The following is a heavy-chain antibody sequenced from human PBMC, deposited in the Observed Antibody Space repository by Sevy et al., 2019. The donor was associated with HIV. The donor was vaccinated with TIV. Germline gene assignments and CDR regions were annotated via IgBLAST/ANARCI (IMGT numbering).Heavy chain of an antibody. CDR1: GVIYGDYA. J-gene: IGHJ4*02. CDR3: TRGGSMTILSPWDY. D-gene: IGHD3-3*01. V-gene: IGHV3-49*04. CDR2: IRRKAFGGTT. Sequence: GGSLRLSCIASGVIYGDYAMNWVRQAPGKGLEWVGFIRRKAFGGTTQYAASVKGRLTISRDDSKIIAYLQMNSLKTDDTAVYYCTRGGSMTILSPWDYWGQGSLVTVSS.